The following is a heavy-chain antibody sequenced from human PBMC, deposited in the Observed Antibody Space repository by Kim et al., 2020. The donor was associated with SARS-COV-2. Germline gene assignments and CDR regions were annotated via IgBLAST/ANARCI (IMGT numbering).Heavy chain of an antibody. CDR1: GGSISSSSYY. CDR2: IYYSGST. CDR3: ARDLGERFGESLYFDY. D-gene: IGHD3-10*01. V-gene: IGHV4-39*07. Sequence: SETLSLTCTVSGGSISSSSYYWGWIRQPPGKGLEWIGSIYYSGSTYYNPSLKSRVTISVDTSKNQFSLKLSSVTAADTAVYYCARDLGERFGESLYFDYWGQGTLVTVSS. J-gene: IGHJ4*02.